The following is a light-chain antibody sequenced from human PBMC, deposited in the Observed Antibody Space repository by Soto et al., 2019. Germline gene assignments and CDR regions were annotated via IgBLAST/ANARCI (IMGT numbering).Light chain of an antibody. CDR2: DAS. CDR3: QQYDSSPLT. CDR1: QSVSSY. J-gene: IGKJ4*01. Sequence: EIVLTQSPATLSLSPGERATLPCRASQSVSSYLAWYQQKPGQAPRLLIYDASNRATGIPARFSGSGSGTDFTLTISSLEPEDFATYYCQQYDSSPLTFGGGTKVEIK. V-gene: IGKV3-11*01.